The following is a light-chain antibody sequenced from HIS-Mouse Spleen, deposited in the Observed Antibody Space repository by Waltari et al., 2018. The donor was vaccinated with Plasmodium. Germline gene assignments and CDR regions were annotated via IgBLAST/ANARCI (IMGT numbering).Light chain of an antibody. CDR2: DAS. CDR1: QSINSY. J-gene: IGKJ4*01. Sequence: DIQMTQSPTSMSESIGDRVTITCRASQSINSYLNWYQQKPGKAPKLLIYDASSLQSGVPSRFSGSGAGTDFTLTISRLQPEDFATYYCQQSYSTPPTFGGGTKVEIK. V-gene: IGKV1-39*01. CDR3: QQSYSTPPT.